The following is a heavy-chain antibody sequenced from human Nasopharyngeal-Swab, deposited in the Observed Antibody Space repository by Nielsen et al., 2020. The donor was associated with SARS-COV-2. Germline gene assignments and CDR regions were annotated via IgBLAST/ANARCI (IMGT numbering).Heavy chain of an antibody. CDR2: INAGSGQT. J-gene: IGHJ6*03. CDR3: ARERELQSHQYYYYMDV. V-gene: IGHV1-3*01. CDR1: GYTFGNYA. D-gene: IGHD2-2*01. Sequence: ASVKVSCKASGYTFGNYAIQWVRQAPGKRREWMGWINAGSGQTRYSQTFQDRVTITRDTSASTVYMELSSLRPEDTAVYYCARERELQSHQYYYYMDVWGKGTTVAVSS.